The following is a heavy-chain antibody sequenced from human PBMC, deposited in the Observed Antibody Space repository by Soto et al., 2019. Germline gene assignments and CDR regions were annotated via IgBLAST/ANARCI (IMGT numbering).Heavy chain of an antibody. J-gene: IGHJ4*02. V-gene: IGHV4-34*01. D-gene: IGHD1-26*01. CDR2: INHSGST. Sequence: PSETLSLTCAVYGGSFSGYYWSWIRQPPGKGLEWIGEINHSGSTNYNPSLKSRVTISVDTSKNQFSLKLSSVTAADTAVYYCARGAGSGANFDYWGQGTLVTVSS. CDR1: GGSFSGYY. CDR3: ARGAGSGANFDY.